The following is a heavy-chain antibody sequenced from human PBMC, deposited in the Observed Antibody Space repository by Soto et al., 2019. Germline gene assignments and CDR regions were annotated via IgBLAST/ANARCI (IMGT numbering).Heavy chain of an antibody. CDR2: IYYSGST. D-gene: IGHD3-10*01. CDR3: ARVLVWFGEDPANWFDP. Sequence: SETLSLTCTVSGGSISSGDYYWSWIRQPPGKGLEWIGYIYYSGSTYYNPSLKSRVTISVDTSKNQFSLKLSSVTAADTAVYYCARVLVWFGEDPANWFDPWGQGTLVTVS. J-gene: IGHJ5*02. CDR1: GGSISSGDYY. V-gene: IGHV4-30-4*01.